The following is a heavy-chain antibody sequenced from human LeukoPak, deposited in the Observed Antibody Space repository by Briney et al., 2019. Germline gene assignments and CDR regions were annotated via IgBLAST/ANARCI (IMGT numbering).Heavy chain of an antibody. V-gene: IGHV4-39*07. CDR1: GGSISSSSYY. J-gene: IGHJ3*02. CDR2: IYYSGST. CDR3: ARELISPGAFDI. Sequence: SETLSLTCTVSGGSISSSSYYWGWIRQPPGKGLEWIGSIYYSGSTYYNPSLKSRVTISVDTSKNQFSLKLSSVTAADTAVYYCARELISPGAFDIWGQGTMVTVSS.